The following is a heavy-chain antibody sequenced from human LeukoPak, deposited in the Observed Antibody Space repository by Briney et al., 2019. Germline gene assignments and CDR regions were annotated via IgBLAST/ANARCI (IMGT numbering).Heavy chain of an antibody. V-gene: IGHV4-4*02. D-gene: IGHD6-19*01. Sequence: SGTLSLTCAVSGGSISSSNWWSWVRQPPGKGLEWIGEIYHSGSTNYNPSLKSRVTISVDKSKNQFSLKMSSVTAADTAVYFCARDRDNSGWGGPYYFDYWGQGTLVTVSS. CDR3: ARDRDNSGWGGPYYFDY. CDR2: IYHSGST. J-gene: IGHJ4*02. CDR1: GGSISSSNW.